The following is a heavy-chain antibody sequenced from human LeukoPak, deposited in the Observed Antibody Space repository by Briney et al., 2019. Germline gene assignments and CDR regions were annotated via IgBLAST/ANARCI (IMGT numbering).Heavy chain of an antibody. Sequence: PGGSLRLSCAASGFTFSSYAMSWVRQAPGKGLEWVSAISVSGGSTYYADSVKGRFTISRDNSKNTLYLQMNSLRAEDTAVYYCAKDGYCSSTSCYPNWFDPWGQGTLVTVSS. J-gene: IGHJ5*02. CDR3: AKDGYCSSTSCYPNWFDP. D-gene: IGHD2-2*01. CDR2: ISVSGGST. V-gene: IGHV3-23*01. CDR1: GFTFSSYA.